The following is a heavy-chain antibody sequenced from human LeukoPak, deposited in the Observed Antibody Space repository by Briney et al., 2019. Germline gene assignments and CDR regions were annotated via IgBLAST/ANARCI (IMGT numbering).Heavy chain of an antibody. D-gene: IGHD4-17*01. J-gene: IGHJ6*03. CDR3: ARDYGDYVRPTYYYYMDV. V-gene: IGHV4-59*12. Sequence: SETLSLTCTVSGGSISTYYWSWIRQPPGKGLEWIGYIHYSGSTNYNPSLKSRVTMSVDTSKNQFSLKLSSVTAADTAVYYCARDYGDYVRPTYYYYMDVWGKGTTVTVSS. CDR2: IHYSGST. CDR1: GGSISTYY.